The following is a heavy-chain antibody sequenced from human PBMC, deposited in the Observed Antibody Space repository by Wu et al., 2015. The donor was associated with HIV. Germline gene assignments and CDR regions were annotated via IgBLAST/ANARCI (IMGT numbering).Heavy chain of an antibody. CDR1: GYNIWSYG. CDR2: INPYNGYT. Sequence: QVKLVQSGSEMKKPGASVKVSCKVSGYNIWSYGIGWVRQAPGQGLEWLGWINPYNGYTNYAQNLQGRITMTADTPTNTVNMQLGTLTSEDTAVYYCNRGMQRWVNDAFDIWGQGTMVTVSS. D-gene: IGHD3-16*01. J-gene: IGHJ3*02. V-gene: IGHV1-18*01. CDR3: NRGMQRWVNDAFDI.